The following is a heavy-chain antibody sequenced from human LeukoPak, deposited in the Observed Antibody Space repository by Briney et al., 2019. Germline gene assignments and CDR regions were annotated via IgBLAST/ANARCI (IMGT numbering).Heavy chain of an antibody. CDR2: INHGGST. Sequence: SETLSLTCAVYGGSFSGYYWSWIRQPPGKGLEWIGEINHGGSTNYNPSLKSRVTISVDTSKNQFSLKLSSVTAADTAVYYCARDPGYYSGTNYHPTYYHDYWGQGTLVTVSS. CDR3: ARDPGYYSGTNYHPTYYHDY. D-gene: IGHD2-2*01. CDR1: GGSFSGYY. J-gene: IGHJ4*02. V-gene: IGHV4-34*01.